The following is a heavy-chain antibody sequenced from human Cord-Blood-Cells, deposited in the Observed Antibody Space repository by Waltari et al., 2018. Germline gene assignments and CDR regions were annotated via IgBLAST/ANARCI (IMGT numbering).Heavy chain of an antibody. CDR1: GGSFSGYY. V-gene: IGHV4-34*01. CDR2: INQSGST. D-gene: IGHD7-27*01. Sequence: QVQLQQWGAGLLKPSETLSLTCAVYGGSFSGYYWSWIRQPPGKGLEWIERINQSGSTNHNTCLRSRVTISVDTSKNEFSLKLSSVSAADTAVYYCSTYHTLTGDRGSAFDIWGQGTMVTVSS. J-gene: IGHJ3*02. CDR3: STYHTLTGDRGSAFDI.